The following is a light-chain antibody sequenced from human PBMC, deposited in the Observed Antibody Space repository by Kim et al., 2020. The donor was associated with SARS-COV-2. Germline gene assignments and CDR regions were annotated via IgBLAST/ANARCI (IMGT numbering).Light chain of an antibody. V-gene: IGKV1-17*01. Sequence: ALLGARASITCRVSQGVSDDLAWYQPKPGKAPKRLIYGASILQTVVPSRFSGSGSGTEFTLTITCLQPEDFTTYYCLQHTAFPPTFGQGPKLEI. CDR3: LQHTAFPPT. CDR1: QGVSDD. CDR2: GAS. J-gene: IGKJ2*01.